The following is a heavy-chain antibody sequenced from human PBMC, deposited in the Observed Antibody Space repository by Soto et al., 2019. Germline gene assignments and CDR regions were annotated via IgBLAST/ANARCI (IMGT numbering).Heavy chain of an antibody. D-gene: IGHD3-10*01. J-gene: IGHJ3*02. CDR2: INYSGST. V-gene: IGHV4-31*02. CDR3: ARDRRNSWFGDTAFDI. Sequence: NPGKGLEWIGYINYSGSTYYNPSLKSRVTISVDTSKNQFSLKLSSVTAADTAVYYCARDRRNSWFGDTAFDIWGQGTMVTV.